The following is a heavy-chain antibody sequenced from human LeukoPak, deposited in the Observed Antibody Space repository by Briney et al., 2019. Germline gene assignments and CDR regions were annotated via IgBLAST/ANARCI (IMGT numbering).Heavy chain of an antibody. Sequence: SETLSLTCTVSGGSISTSSSYWGWIRQPPGKGLEWIGSIDYSGSIYFNPSLQSRVTISADTSKNQFSLRLSSVTAADTALYYCARHGGYSNGYARYFDYWGQGTLVTVSS. V-gene: IGHV4-39*01. D-gene: IGHD5-18*01. CDR2: IDYSGSI. CDR3: ARHGGYSNGYARYFDY. J-gene: IGHJ4*02. CDR1: GGSISTSSSY.